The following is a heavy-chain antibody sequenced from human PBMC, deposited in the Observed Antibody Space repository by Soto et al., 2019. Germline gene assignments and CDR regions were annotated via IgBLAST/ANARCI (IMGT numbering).Heavy chain of an antibody. Sequence: GESLKVSCKGSGYSFTNYWISWVRQMPGKGLEWMGRIDPSDSYTNYSPSFQGHVTISADKAISTADLQWSSLKASDTAMYYCVVPYNARGHGMDVWGQGTTVTVSS. V-gene: IGHV5-10-1*01. CDR2: IDPSDSYT. CDR3: VVPYNARGHGMDV. J-gene: IGHJ6*02. D-gene: IGHD1-20*01. CDR1: GYSFTNYW.